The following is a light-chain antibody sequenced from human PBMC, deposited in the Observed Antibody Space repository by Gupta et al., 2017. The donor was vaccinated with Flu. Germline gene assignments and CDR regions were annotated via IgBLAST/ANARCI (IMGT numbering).Light chain of an antibody. J-gene: IGKJ4*01. CDR1: RTLSTF. V-gene: IGKV1-39*01. CDR2: AAS. Sequence: DIQMTQSRSSLSASVGDRVTISCRARRTLSTFLNWYQQRPGQAPRLLISAASIVQTGVPSRFSGSGSGTDFTLTISSLQPDDFATYYCQQTYSALSLSFGGGTRVDVK. CDR3: QQTYSALSLS.